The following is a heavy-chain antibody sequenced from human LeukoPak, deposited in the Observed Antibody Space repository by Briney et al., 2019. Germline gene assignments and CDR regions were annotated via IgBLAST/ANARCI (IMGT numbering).Heavy chain of an antibody. D-gene: IGHD2-21*01. CDR2: IIPIFGTA. CDR1: GGTFSSYA. Sequence: SVKVSCKASGGTFSSYAISWVRQAPGQGLEWMGGIIPIFGTAKYAQKFQGRVTITADESTSTAYMELSSLRSEDMAVYYCARDSSEFRSLIPHWGQGTLVTVSS. CDR3: ARDSSEFRSLIPH. V-gene: IGHV1-69*13. J-gene: IGHJ1*01.